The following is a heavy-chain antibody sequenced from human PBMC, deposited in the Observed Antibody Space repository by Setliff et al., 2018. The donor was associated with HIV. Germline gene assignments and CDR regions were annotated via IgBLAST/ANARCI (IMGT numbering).Heavy chain of an antibody. J-gene: IGHJ3*02. CDR2: INHSGST. CDR3: GRVGFGELFGAFDI. D-gene: IGHD3-10*01. V-gene: IGHV4-34*01. CDR1: GGSFSGFY. Sequence: PSETLSLTCAVYGGSFSGFYWNWIRQPPGKGLEWIGEINHSGSTNYNPSLKSRVTISVDTSKNQFSLKLSSVTVADTAMYYCGRVGFGELFGAFDIWGQGIMVTVSS.